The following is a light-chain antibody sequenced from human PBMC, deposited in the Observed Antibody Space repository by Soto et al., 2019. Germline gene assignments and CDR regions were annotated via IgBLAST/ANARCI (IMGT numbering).Light chain of an antibody. J-gene: IGKJ1*01. Sequence: DIQMTQSPSSLSASVGYRVTITCQASQDISNYLNWYQQKQGKDPKLLIYDESNLETGVTSRFSGSGSGTDFTFTIRSMQPEDIATYYCQKYDNLLGTCGQGTELDI. V-gene: IGKV1-33*01. CDR2: DES. CDR1: QDISNY. CDR3: QKYDNLLGT.